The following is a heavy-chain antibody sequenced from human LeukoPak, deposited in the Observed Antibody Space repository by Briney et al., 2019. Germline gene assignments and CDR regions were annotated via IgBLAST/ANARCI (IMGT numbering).Heavy chain of an antibody. CDR1: GGTFSSYA. CDR3: ARVELRYFDWSLGMDV. V-gene: IGHV1-69*06. Sequence: SVKVSCKASGGTFSSYAISWVRQAPGQGLEWMGGIIPIFGTANYAQKFQGRVTITADKSTSTAYMELSSLRSEETAVYYCARVELRYFDWSLGMDVWGKGTTVTVSS. CDR2: IIPIFGTA. J-gene: IGHJ6*04. D-gene: IGHD3-9*01.